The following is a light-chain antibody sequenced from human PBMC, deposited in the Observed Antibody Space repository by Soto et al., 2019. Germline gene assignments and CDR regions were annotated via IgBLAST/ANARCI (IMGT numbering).Light chain of an antibody. CDR2: GNS. J-gene: IGLJ3*02. CDR1: SSNIGAGYD. Sequence: QAVVTQPPSVSGAPGQRVTISCTESSSNIGAGYDVHWYQQLPGTAPKLLIYGNSNRPSGVPDRFSGSKSGTSASLAITGRQAEDGADDYCQSYDSSLSGGVFGGGTKLTVL. V-gene: IGLV1-40*01. CDR3: QSYDSSLSGGV.